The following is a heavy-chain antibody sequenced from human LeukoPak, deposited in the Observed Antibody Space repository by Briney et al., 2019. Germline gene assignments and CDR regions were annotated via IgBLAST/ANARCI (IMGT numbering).Heavy chain of an antibody. Sequence: PSETLSLTCAVSGGSISSSNWWSWVRQPPGKGLEWIGEIYHSGSTNYNPSLKSRVTISVDKSKNQFSLKLSSVTAADTAVYYCARDQRAVAGPSFDYWGQGTLVTVSS. CDR2: IYHSGST. CDR3: ARDQRAVAGPSFDY. V-gene: IGHV4-4*02. D-gene: IGHD6-19*01. J-gene: IGHJ4*02. CDR1: GGSISSSNW.